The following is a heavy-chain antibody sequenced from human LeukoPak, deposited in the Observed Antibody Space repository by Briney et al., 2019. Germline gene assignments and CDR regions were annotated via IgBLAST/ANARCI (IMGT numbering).Heavy chain of an antibody. Sequence: SETLSLNCTVSGASTSSYYWSWIRQPPGKGLEYIGYIYNTGNTNYNPSLKSRVTISADTSKNQLSLKLSSVTAADTAIYYCARPYSSGWRGAFDIWGQETMVTVSS. V-gene: IGHV4-59*08. CDR1: GASTSSYY. J-gene: IGHJ3*02. CDR3: ARPYSSGWRGAFDI. D-gene: IGHD6-19*01. CDR2: IYNTGNT.